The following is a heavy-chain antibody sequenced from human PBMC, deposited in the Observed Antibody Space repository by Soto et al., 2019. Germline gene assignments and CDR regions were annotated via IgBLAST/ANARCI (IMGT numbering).Heavy chain of an antibody. V-gene: IGHV4-59*01. D-gene: IGHD3-22*01. Sequence: SETLSLTCTVSGGSISSYYWSWIRQPPGKGLEWIGYIYYSGSTNYNPSLKSRVTISVDTSKNQFSLKLSSVTAADTAVYYCARGEGYESSGYYYGFDYWGQGTLVTVSS. CDR2: IYYSGST. CDR3: ARGEGYESSGYYYGFDY. CDR1: GGSISSYY. J-gene: IGHJ4*02.